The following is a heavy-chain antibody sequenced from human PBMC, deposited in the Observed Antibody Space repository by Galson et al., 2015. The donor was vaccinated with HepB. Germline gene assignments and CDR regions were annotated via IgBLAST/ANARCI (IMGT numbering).Heavy chain of an antibody. CDR2: IRYDGSNK. J-gene: IGHJ4*02. Sequence: LRLSCAASGFTFSSYGMHWVRQAPGKGLEWVAFIRYDGSNKYYADSVKGRFTISRDNSKNTLYLQMNSLRAEDTAVYYCAKEYCSGGSCYTGAGYWGQGTLVTVSS. V-gene: IGHV3-30*02. D-gene: IGHD2-15*01. CDR1: GFTFSSYG. CDR3: AKEYCSGGSCYTGAGY.